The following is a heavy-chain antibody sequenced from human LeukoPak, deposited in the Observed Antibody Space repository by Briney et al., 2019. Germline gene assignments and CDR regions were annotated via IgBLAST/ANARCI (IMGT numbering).Heavy chain of an antibody. CDR2: IYYSGST. CDR1: GGSISSGGYY. D-gene: IGHD6-6*01. J-gene: IGHJ6*02. V-gene: IGHV4-31*03. CDR3: ARALAARPNVRYYYYYGMDA. Sequence: PSETLSLTCTVSGGSISSGGYYWSWIRQHPGKGLEWIGYIYYSGSTYYNPSLKSRVTISVDTSKNQFSLKLSSVTAADTAVYYCARALAARPNVRYYYYYGMDAWGQGTTVTVSS.